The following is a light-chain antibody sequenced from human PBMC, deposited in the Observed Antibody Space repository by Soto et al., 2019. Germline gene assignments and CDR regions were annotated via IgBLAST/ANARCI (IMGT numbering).Light chain of an antibody. Sequence: QSVLTQPASVSGSPGQSITISCTGTSRDVGGYDYVSWYQQHPDKAPKLVIYEVSNRPSGVSTRFSGSKSGNTASLTISGLQADDEADYYCSSFKTSSNSVFGTGTKVTVL. J-gene: IGLJ1*01. CDR1: SRDVGGYDY. V-gene: IGLV2-14*01. CDR2: EVS. CDR3: SSFKTSSNSV.